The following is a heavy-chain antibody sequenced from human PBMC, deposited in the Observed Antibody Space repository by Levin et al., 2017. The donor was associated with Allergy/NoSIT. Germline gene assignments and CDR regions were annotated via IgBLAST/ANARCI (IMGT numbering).Heavy chain of an antibody. CDR3: ARDMETFDFWSASEY. Sequence: GGSLRLSCAASGFTFSSYAMNWVRQAPGKGLEWVSSIGSGNAYIYYADSVRGRFTISRDNAKNSLYLQLNSLRAEDTAVYYCARDMETFDFWSASEYWGQGTLVTVSS. D-gene: IGHD3-3*01. V-gene: IGHV3-21*01. CDR2: IGSGNAYI. CDR1: GFTFSSYA. J-gene: IGHJ4*02.